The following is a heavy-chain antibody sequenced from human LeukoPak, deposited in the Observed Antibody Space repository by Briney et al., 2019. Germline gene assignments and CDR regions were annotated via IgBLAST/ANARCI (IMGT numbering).Heavy chain of an antibody. V-gene: IGHV3-7*01. CDR3: ARDPDSSAFDY. CDR2: IKYDGTVK. CDR1: GINFGTSW. Sequence: PGGSLRLSCTASGINFGTSWMSWVRQSPGKGLEFLANIKYDGTVKNYLDSVKGRFTISRDNPKNSMYLQMDSLRAGDTAIYYCARDPDSSAFDYWGQGALVTVSS. D-gene: IGHD2-15*01. J-gene: IGHJ4*02.